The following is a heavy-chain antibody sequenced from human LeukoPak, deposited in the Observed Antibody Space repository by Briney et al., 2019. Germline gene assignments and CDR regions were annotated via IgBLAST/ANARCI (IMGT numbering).Heavy chain of an antibody. J-gene: IGHJ4*02. CDR3: ARPRGCGSARCNNFDS. V-gene: IGHV3-30*02. CDR2: TRYDGSNK. CDR1: GFTFSSYG. Sequence: GGSLRLSCAASGFTFSSYGMHWVRQAPGKGLEWVAFTRYDGSNKYYADSVKGRFTISRDNSKNTLYLQMNSLRAEDTAVYYCARPRGCGSARCNNFDSWGQGTLVTVSS. D-gene: IGHD2-2*01.